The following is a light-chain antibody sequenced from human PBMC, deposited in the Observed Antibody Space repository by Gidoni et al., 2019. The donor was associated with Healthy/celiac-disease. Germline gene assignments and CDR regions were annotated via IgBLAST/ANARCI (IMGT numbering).Light chain of an antibody. CDR3: QQYGSSPLFT. Sequence: ELVLTQSPGTLSLSPGERATLSCRASQSVSSSYVAWYQQKPGQAPRLLIYGASSRATSIPDRFSGSGSGTDFTITISRLEPEDFAVYYCQQYGSSPLFTFGPGTKVDIK. V-gene: IGKV3-20*01. CDR2: GAS. CDR1: QSVSSSY. J-gene: IGKJ3*01.